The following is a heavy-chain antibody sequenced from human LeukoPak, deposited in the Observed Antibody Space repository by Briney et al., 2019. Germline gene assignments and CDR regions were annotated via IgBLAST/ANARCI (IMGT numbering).Heavy chain of an antibody. D-gene: IGHD1-7*01. CDR1: GGSISSYY. Sequence: SETLSLTCTVAGGSISSYYWSWIRQPPGKGLEWIGYIYYSGSTNYNPSLKSRVTISVDTSKNQFSLKLSSVTAADTAVYYCARDNWNYQIDYWGQGTLVTVSS. CDR2: IYYSGST. V-gene: IGHV4-59*01. J-gene: IGHJ4*02. CDR3: ARDNWNYQIDY.